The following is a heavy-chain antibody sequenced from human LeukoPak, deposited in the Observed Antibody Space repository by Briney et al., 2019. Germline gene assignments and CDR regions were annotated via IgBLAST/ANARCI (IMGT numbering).Heavy chain of an antibody. J-gene: IGHJ4*02. CDR1: GDSISSGDYY. D-gene: IGHD2-21*02. CDR2: ISSSGST. V-gene: IGHV4-61*02. CDR3: ARVPALRVVTTPTYFDL. Sequence: SETLSLTCTVSGDSISSGDYYWSWIRQPAGKGLEWIGRISSSGSTNYNPSLKSRVTISVDTSKNQFSLKLNSVTAADTAVYYCARVPALRVVTTPTYFDLWGLGTLVSVSS.